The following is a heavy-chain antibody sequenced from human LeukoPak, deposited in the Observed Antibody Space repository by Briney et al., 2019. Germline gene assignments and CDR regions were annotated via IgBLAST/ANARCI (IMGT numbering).Heavy chain of an antibody. CDR3: ARGGGAIDY. CDR1: GDSISSNY. V-gene: IGHV4-59*01. Sequence: SETLSLTCTVSGDSISSNYWSWIRQPPGKGLEWLGYIYNSGSTKYNPSLKSRVTISVDTSKNLFSLKLSSVTAADTAVYYCARGGGAIDYWGQGTLVTVSS. CDR2: IYNSGST. J-gene: IGHJ4*02. D-gene: IGHD3-10*01.